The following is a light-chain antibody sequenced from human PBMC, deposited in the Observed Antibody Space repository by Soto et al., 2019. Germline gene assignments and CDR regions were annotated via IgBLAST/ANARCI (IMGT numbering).Light chain of an antibody. CDR1: QSVDIN. CDR2: GAS. CDR3: QQYRSWPRT. Sequence: EIVLTQSPATLPVSPGERVTLSCRASQSVDINLAWYQQKPGQPPRLLIYGASTRATDMSGTFSGRGSGTEFPLTISSLRPEDFAVYYCQQYRSWPRTFGQGTKVEMK. V-gene: IGKV3-15*01. J-gene: IGKJ1*01.